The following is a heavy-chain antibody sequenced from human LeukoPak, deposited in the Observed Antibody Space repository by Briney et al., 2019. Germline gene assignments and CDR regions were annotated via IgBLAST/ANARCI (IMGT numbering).Heavy chain of an antibody. CDR3: ARGVQGSFDY. CDR1: GGSISSGGYS. CDR2: IYHSGST. D-gene: IGHD3-10*01. V-gene: IGHV4-30-2*01. Sequence: SETLSLTCAVSGGSISSGGYSWSWIRQPPGKGLEWIGYIYHSGSTYYNPSLKSRVTISVDRSKNQFSLKLSSVTAADTAVYYCARGVQGSFDYWGQGTLVTISS. J-gene: IGHJ4*02.